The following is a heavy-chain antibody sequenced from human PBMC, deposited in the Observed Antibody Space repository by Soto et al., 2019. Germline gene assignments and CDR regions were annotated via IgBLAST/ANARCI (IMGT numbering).Heavy chain of an antibody. CDR2: ISSNGGST. V-gene: IGHV3-64*01. J-gene: IGHJ3*02. D-gene: IGHD6-13*01. CDR3: ARGRYSSSWFAFDI. CDR1: GFTFSSYA. Sequence: PGGSLRLSCAASGFTFSSYAMHWVRQAPGKGLEYVSAISSNGGSTYYANSVRGRFTISRDNSKNTLYLQMGSLRAEDMAVYYCARGRYSSSWFAFDIWGQGTMVTVSS.